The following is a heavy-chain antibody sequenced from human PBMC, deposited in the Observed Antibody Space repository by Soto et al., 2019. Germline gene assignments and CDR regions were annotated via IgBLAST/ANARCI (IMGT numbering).Heavy chain of an antibody. J-gene: IGHJ4*02. V-gene: IGHV4-39*01. CDR3: ARHVAGYSSGLNY. D-gene: IGHD6-19*01. CDR1: GGSISSSSYY. Sequence: TLSLTCTVSGGSISSSSYYWGWIRQPPGKGLEWIGSIYYSGSTYYNPSLKSRVTISVDTSKNQFSLKLSSVTAADTAVYYCARHVAGYSSGLNYWGQGTLVTVSS. CDR2: IYYSGST.